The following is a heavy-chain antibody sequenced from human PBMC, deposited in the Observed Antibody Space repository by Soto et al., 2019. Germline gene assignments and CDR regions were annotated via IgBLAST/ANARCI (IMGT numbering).Heavy chain of an antibody. CDR1: GYSFTSYG. J-gene: IGHJ6*02. Sequence: GASVKVSCKASGYSFTSYGISWVRQAPGQGLEWMGWISTYNGNTSYAQKLQGRVTMTTDTSTSTAYMELRSLRSDDTAVYYCGRDLYQSVFYYGMDVWGQGTTVTVSS. V-gene: IGHV1-18*01. D-gene: IGHD2-2*01. CDR2: ISTYNGNT. CDR3: GRDLYQSVFYYGMDV.